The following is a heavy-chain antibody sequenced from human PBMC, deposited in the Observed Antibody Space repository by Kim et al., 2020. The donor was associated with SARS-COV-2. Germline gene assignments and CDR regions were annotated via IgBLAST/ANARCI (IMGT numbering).Heavy chain of an antibody. CDR2: IRSKANSYAT. D-gene: IGHD3-10*01. V-gene: IGHV3-73*01. Sequence: GGSLRLSCAASGFTFSGSAMHWVRQASGKGLEWVGRIRSKANSYATAYAASVKGRFTIYRDDSKNSAYLQMNSLKTEDTAVYYCTRALDGLWFGESNYYYGMDVWGQGTTVTVSS. CDR1: GFTFSGSA. CDR3: TRALDGLWFGESNYYYGMDV. J-gene: IGHJ6*02.